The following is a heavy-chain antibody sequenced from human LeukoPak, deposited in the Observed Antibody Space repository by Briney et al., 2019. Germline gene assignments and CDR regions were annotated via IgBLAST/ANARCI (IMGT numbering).Heavy chain of an antibody. CDR3: VRGPSRGYYDGSGYDFDY. CDR1: GFTFRNFG. Sequence: GGSLRLSCAASGFTFRNFGMHWVRQAPGKGLEWVTFIDDDGSNFYYVNSVKGRFAISRDNSKNTLYLQMSRLENEDTAVYYCVRGPSRGYYDGSGYDFDYWGQGTLVTVSS. V-gene: IGHV3-30*02. D-gene: IGHD3-22*01. CDR2: IDDDGSNF. J-gene: IGHJ4*02.